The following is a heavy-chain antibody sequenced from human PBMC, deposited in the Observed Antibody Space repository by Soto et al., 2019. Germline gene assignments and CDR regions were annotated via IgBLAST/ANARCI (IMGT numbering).Heavy chain of an antibody. V-gene: IGHV1-2*04. CDR2: INPNSGGT. CDR1: GYTFTGYY. CDR3: ARGDSGTYFGSLVDY. D-gene: IGHD1-26*01. J-gene: IGHJ4*02. Sequence: QVQLVQSGAEVKKPGASVKVSCKASGYTFTGYYMHWVRQAPGQGLEWMGWINPNSGGTNYAQKFQGWVTLTRDTSISTAYMELSTLKSDDTAVYYCARGDSGTYFGSLVDYWGQGTLVTVSS.